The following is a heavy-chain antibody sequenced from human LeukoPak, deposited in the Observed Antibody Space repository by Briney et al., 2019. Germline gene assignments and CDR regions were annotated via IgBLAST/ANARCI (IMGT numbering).Heavy chain of an antibody. CDR2: INHSGST. CDR3: ARHGSGSYPPV. CDR1: GGSFSGYY. V-gene: IGHV4-34*01. D-gene: IGHD3-10*01. Sequence: SETLSLTCAVYGGSFSGYYWSWIRQPPGKGLEWIGEINHSGSTNYNPSLKSRVTISVDTSKNQFSLKLSSLTAADTAVYYCARHGSGSYPPVWGQGTLVTVSS. J-gene: IGHJ4*02.